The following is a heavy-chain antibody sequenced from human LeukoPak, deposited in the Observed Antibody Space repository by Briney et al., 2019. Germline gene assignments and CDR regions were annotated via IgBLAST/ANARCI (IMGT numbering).Heavy chain of an antibody. D-gene: IGHD3-22*01. J-gene: IGHJ4*02. CDR1: GFFFSSYW. CDR3: ARYRDNSGPIDF. CDR2: IKQDGSDK. Sequence: GGSLRLSCAASGFFFSSYWMTWARQAPGKGLEWVASIKQDGSDKYYVDSVKGRFTISRDNAKNSLYLEMNSLRAEDTSIYYCARYRDNSGPIDFWGQGILVTVSS. V-gene: IGHV3-7*01.